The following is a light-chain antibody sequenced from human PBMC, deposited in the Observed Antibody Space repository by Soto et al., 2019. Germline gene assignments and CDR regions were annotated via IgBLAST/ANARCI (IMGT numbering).Light chain of an antibody. Sequence: QAVVTQPASVSGSPGQSITISCTGTSSDVGGYNYVSWYQQHPGKAPKLMIYEVSNRPSGVSNRFSGSKSGNTASLTISGLQAEDEADYYCSSYTSFGGGTKLTVL. CDR1: SSDVGGYNY. J-gene: IGLJ2*01. CDR3: SSYTS. V-gene: IGLV2-14*01. CDR2: EVS.